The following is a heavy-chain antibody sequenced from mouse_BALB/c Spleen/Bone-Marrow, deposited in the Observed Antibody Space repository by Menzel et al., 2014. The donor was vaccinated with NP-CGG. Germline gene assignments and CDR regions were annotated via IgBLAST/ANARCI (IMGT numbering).Heavy chain of an antibody. CDR2: IWAGGST. D-gene: IGHD2-3*01. CDR3: AREDGYFHYYAVDY. J-gene: IGHJ4*01. V-gene: IGHV2-9*02. Sequence: VKLMQSGPGLVAPSQSLSITCTVSGFSLTSYGVHWVRQPPGKGLEWLGIIWAGGSTNYNSALMSRLSISKDNSKSQVFLKMNSLQTDDTAMYYCAREDGYFHYYAVDYWGQGTSVTVSS. CDR1: GFSLTSYG.